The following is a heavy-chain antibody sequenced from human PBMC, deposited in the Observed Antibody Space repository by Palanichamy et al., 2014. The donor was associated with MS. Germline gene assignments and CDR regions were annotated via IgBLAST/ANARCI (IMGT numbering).Heavy chain of an antibody. D-gene: IGHD2-21*02. Sequence: EVQRIGVWGGLVQPGGSLRLSCAPSGFTFGSHAMSWVRQAPGKGLEWVSTISGNGVNTYYADSVKGRFTISRDNSKNTLFLQMNSLRGEDTAVYYCAKDLRGDGYYFDYWGQGTLVTVSS. CDR2: ISGNGVNT. V-gene: IGHV3-23*01. CDR3: AKDLRGDGYYFDY. CDR1: GFTFGSHA. J-gene: IGHJ4*02.